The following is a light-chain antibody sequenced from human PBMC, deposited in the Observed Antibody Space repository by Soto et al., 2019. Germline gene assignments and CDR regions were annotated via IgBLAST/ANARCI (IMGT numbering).Light chain of an antibody. CDR1: QGISSY. Sequence: DIQLTQSPSFLSASVGDRVTITCRASQGISSYLAWYQQKPGKAPKLLIYAASTLQSGVPSRFSGSGSGTELTLTISSLQPEDFATYYCQQLNSYPKTFGQGTKVEIK. CDR3: QQLNSYPKT. V-gene: IGKV1-9*01. CDR2: AAS. J-gene: IGKJ1*01.